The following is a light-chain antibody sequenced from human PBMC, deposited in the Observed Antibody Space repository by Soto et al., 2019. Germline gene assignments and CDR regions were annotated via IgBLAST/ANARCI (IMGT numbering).Light chain of an antibody. CDR3: ISYTPSGMLVL. V-gene: IGLV2-14*03. CDR1: SNDVGAYFH. J-gene: IGLJ2*01. CDR2: DVT. Sequence: QSVLTQPASVSGSPGQSITIPCTGSSNDVGAYFHVSWYQQHPAKAPKLIMYDVTARASGISNRFSGSKSGNTASLTISGLQAEDEADYYCISYTPSGMLVLFGGGTKLTVL.